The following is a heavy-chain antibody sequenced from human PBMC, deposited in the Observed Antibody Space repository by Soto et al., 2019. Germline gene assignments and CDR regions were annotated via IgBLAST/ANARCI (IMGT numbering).Heavy chain of an antibody. D-gene: IGHD3-16*02. V-gene: IGHV3-48*03. CDR1: GFTFSSYE. CDR3: ARDRIMITFGGVIVPYYFDY. Sequence: PGGSLRLSCAASGFTFSSYEMNWVRQAPGKGLEWVSYISSSGSTIYYADSVKGRFTISRDNAKNSLYLQMNSLRAEDTAVYYCARDRIMITFGGVIVPYYFDYWGQGTLVTVSS. CDR2: ISSSGSTI. J-gene: IGHJ4*02.